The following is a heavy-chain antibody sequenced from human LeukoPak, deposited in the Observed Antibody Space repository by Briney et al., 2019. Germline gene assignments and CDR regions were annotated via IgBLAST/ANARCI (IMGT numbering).Heavy chain of an antibody. V-gene: IGHV3-11*04. Sequence: TGGSLRLSCAASGFTFSDYYMSWIRQAPGKGLEWVSYISSSGSTIYYADSVKGRFTISRDNAKNSLYLQMNSLRAEDTAVYYCARDPLGYSNSWYPSDAFDIWGQGTMVTVSS. J-gene: IGHJ3*02. D-gene: IGHD6-13*01. CDR3: ARDPLGYSNSWYPSDAFDI. CDR1: GFTFSDYY. CDR2: ISSSGSTI.